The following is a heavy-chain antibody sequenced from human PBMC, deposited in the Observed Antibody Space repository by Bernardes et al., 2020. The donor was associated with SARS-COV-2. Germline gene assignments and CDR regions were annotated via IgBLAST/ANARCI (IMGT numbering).Heavy chain of an antibody. CDR1: GFTFSGSA. Sequence: GGSLRLSCAASGFTFSGSAMHWVRQASGKGLEWVGRIRSKANSYATAYAASVKGRFTISRDDSKNTAYLQMNSLKTEDTAVYYCRGRSSSGTGFDYWGQGTLVTVSS. D-gene: IGHD6-13*01. CDR3: RGRSSSGTGFDY. V-gene: IGHV3-73*01. CDR2: IRSKANSYAT. J-gene: IGHJ4*02.